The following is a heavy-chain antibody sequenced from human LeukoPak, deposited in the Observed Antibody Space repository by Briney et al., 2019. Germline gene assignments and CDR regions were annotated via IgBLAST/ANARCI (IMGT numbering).Heavy chain of an antibody. V-gene: IGHV3-66*04. CDR1: GFTFSSYG. D-gene: IGHD1-26*01. J-gene: IGHJ4*02. CDR2: IYSCGST. CDR3: ARLSNSGSYYAY. Sequence: GGTLRLSCAASGFTFSSYGMSWVRQAPGKGLEWVSVIYSCGSTYYADSVKGRFTISRDNSKNTLYLQMNSLRAEDTAVYYCARLSNSGSYYAYWGQGTLVTVSS.